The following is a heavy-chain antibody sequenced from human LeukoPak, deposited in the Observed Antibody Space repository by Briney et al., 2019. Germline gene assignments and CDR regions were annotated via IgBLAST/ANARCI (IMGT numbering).Heavy chain of an antibody. J-gene: IGHJ6*03. CDR3: ARDLRWGYYYYMDV. CDR1: GGSFSGYY. Sequence: PSETLSLTCAVYGGSFSGYYWSWIRQPPGKGLEWIGEINHSGSTNYNPSLKSRVTISVDTSKNQFSLKLSSVTAADTAVYYCARDLRWGYYYYMDVWGKGTTVTVSS. V-gene: IGHV4-34*01. D-gene: IGHD5-24*01. CDR2: INHSGST.